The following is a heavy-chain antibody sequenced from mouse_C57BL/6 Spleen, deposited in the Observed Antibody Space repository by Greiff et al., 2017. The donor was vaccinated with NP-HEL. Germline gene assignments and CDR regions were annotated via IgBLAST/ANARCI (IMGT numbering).Heavy chain of an antibody. J-gene: IGHJ4*01. CDR1: GYTFTSYT. CDR3: AGNYDAMDY. V-gene: IGHV1-4*01. Sequence: ESGAELARPGASVKMSCKASGYTFTSYTMHWVKQRPGQGLEWIGYINPSSGYTKYNQKFKDKATLTADKSSSTAYMQLSSLTSEDSAVYYCAGNYDAMDYWGQGTSVTVSS. CDR2: INPSSGYT. D-gene: IGHD2-1*01.